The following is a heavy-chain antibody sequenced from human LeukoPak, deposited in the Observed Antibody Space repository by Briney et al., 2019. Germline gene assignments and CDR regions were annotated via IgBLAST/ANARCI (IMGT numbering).Heavy chain of an antibody. D-gene: IGHD6-6*01. CDR2: IYYSGST. J-gene: IGHJ5*02. Sequence: KPSETLSLTCTVSGGSINNSYWTWIRQPPGKGLEWIGHIYYSGSTNYSPSLKSRVTISVDTSKNQFSLKLSSVTAADTAVYYCARLSSLANIAARGRTWFDPWGQGSLVTVSS. CDR1: GGSINNSY. CDR3: ARLSSLANIAARGRTWFDP. V-gene: IGHV4-59*01.